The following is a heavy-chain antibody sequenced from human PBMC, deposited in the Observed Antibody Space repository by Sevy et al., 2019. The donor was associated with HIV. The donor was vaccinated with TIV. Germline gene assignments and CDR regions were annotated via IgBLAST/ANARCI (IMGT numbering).Heavy chain of an antibody. CDR3: AKDSGHSSGWEQPPDY. CDR1: GFTFSSYG. Sequence: GGSLRLSCAASGFTFSSYGMHWARQAPGKGLEWVAVISYDGSNKYYADSVKGRFTISRDNSKNTLYLQMNSLRAEDTAVYYCAKDSGHSSGWEQPPDYWGQGTLVTVSS. J-gene: IGHJ4*02. V-gene: IGHV3-30*18. CDR2: ISYDGSNK. D-gene: IGHD6-19*01.